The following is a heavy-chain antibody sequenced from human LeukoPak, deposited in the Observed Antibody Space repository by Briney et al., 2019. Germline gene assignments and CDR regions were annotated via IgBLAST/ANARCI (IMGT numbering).Heavy chain of an antibody. CDR3: ARDLLRLGELSYYDY. V-gene: IGHV1-18*01. D-gene: IGHD3-16*02. CDR2: ISAYNGNT. Sequence: GAPVKVSCKASGYTFTSYGISWVRQAPGQGLEWMGWISAYNGNTNYAQKLQGRVTMTTDTSTSTAYMELRSLRSDDTAVYYCARDLLRLGELSYYDYWGQGTLVTVSS. J-gene: IGHJ4*02. CDR1: GYTFTSYG.